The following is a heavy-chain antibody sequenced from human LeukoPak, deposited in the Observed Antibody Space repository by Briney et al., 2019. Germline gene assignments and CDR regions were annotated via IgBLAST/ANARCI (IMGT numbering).Heavy chain of an antibody. CDR2: INHSGST. CDR1: GGSFSGYY. J-gene: IGHJ4*02. D-gene: IGHD3-3*01. V-gene: IGHV4-34*01. CDR3: ARGRYDFWSGYTTATPLDY. Sequence: SETLSLTCAVYGGSFSGYYWRWIRQPPGKGLGWIGEINHSGSTNYNPSLKSRVTISVDTSKNQFSLKLSSVTAADTAVYYCARGRYDFWSGYTTATPLDYWGQGTLVTVSS.